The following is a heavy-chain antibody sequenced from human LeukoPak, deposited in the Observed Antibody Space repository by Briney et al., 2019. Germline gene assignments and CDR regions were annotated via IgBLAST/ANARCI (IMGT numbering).Heavy chain of an antibody. CDR2: ISGSGGST. CDR3: AKAGSGRVYYYYMDV. CDR1: GFTFSSYA. V-gene: IGHV3-23*01. Sequence: GGSLRLSCAASGFTFSSYAMSWVRQAPGKGLEWVSAISGSGGSTYYADSVKGRFTISRDNSKNTLYLQMKSLRAEDTAVYYCAKAGSGRVYYYYMDVWGKGTTVTVSS. D-gene: IGHD1-1*01. J-gene: IGHJ6*03.